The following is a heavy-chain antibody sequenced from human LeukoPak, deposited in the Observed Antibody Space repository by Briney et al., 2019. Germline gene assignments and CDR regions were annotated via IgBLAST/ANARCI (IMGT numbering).Heavy chain of an antibody. V-gene: IGHV3-33*03. CDR3: AKWELYSGFYYIDY. D-gene: IGHD1-26*01. J-gene: IGHJ4*02. CDR1: GFTFSRFH. Sequence: GGSLRLSCETSGFTFSRFHMHWLRQAPGKGLEWVGFIWFDGVTRKYADSVKGRFTISRDNAKNSLYLQMNSLRAEDTAVYYCAKWELYSGFYYIDYWGQGTLATVSS. CDR2: IWFDGVTR.